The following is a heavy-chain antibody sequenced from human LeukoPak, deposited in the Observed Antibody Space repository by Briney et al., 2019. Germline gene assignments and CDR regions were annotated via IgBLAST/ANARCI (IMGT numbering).Heavy chain of an antibody. Sequence: PGGSLRLSCAASGFTFSSYAMHWVRQAPGKGPEYVSAISNSGGSTCYADSVKGRFTISRDNSKNTLYLQMGSLRAEDMAVYYCARVGPAVAFDYWGQGALVTVSS. J-gene: IGHJ4*02. CDR2: ISNSGGST. CDR3: ARVGPAVAFDY. D-gene: IGHD2-2*01. CDR1: GFTFSSYA. V-gene: IGHV3-64*02.